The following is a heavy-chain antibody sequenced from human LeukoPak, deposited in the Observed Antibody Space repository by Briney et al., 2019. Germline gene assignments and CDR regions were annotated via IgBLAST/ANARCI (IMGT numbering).Heavy chain of an antibody. Sequence: GGSLRLSCAASGFPFTRNAMHWVRQAPGKGLEWVAVTSPDGSEQYYADSVRGRFTISRDNSKNTVFLQMNSLTTEDTAVYSCFTGSEFYYDSWGQGTLVTVSS. CDR3: FTGSEFYYDS. CDR2: TSPDGSEQ. CDR1: GFPFTRNA. V-gene: IGHV3-30*04. J-gene: IGHJ4*02. D-gene: IGHD1-14*01.